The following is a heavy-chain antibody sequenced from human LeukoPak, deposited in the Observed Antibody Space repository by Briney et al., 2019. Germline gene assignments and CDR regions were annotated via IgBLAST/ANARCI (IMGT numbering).Heavy chain of an antibody. J-gene: IGHJ4*02. Sequence: ASVNVSYKASVYTFSVCYVHWFRQAPGQGLEWMGWINPNSGDTHYAQKFQGRVTMTRDTSISTAYMELNRLTSDDTAVYYCASGSSLDGSSGWPTHYYWGQGTLVTVSS. CDR1: VYTFSVCY. V-gene: IGHV1-2*02. D-gene: IGHD6-19*01. CDR2: INPNSGDT. CDR3: ASGSSLDGSSGWPTHYY.